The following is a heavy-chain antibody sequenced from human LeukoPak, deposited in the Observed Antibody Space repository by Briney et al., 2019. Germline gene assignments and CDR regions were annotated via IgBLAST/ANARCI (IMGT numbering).Heavy chain of an antibody. V-gene: IGHV3-7*03. CDR2: IKQDGSEK. CDR3: ATDSRSCRY. CDR1: GFTXXSXW. J-gene: IGHJ4*02. Sequence: GXSLRLSCAASGFTXXSXWMSWVRQAPGKGLEWVANIKQDGSEKYYLDSVKGRFTISRDNAKNSLFLQMNSLRAEDTAMYYCATDSRSCRYWGQGTLVTVSS.